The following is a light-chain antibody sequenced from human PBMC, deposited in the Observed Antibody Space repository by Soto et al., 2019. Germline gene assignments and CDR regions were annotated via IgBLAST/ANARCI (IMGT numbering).Light chain of an antibody. CDR2: DVS. CDR1: SSDVGGYNY. J-gene: IGLJ2*01. Sequence: QSALTQPASVSGSPGQSITISCTGTSSDVGGYNYVSWYQQHPGKAPKLMIYDVSYRPSGVSNRFSASKSGNTASLTISGRQAEDEADYYCTSYTRGSTLVVFGGGTKLTVL. V-gene: IGLV2-14*01. CDR3: TSYTRGSTLVV.